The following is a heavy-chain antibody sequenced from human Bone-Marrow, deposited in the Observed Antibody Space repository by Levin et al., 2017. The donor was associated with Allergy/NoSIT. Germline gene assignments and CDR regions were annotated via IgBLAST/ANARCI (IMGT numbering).Heavy chain of an antibody. CDR1: GDTFGTYW. D-gene: IGHD6-19*01. CDR2: IYPGDSDT. V-gene: IGHV5-51*01. CDR3: ASAVSGNHAFDM. Sequence: GGSLRLSCKGPGDTFGTYWIGWVRQMPGKGLELMGIIYPGDSDTRYSPSFQGQVTISADKSISTAYLQWSSLKVSDTAMYYCASAVSGNHAFDMWGQGTMVTVSS. J-gene: IGHJ3*02.